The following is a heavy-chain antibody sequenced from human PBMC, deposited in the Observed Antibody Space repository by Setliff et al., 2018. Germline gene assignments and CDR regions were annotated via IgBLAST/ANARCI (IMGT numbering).Heavy chain of an antibody. CDR3: ARRSHSVTDAFDS. V-gene: IGHV4-4*09. CDR2: IYASGST. J-gene: IGHJ4*02. CDR1: GASINNYF. Sequence: SETLSLTCDISGASINNYFWSWIRQPPGKGLEWIGYIYASGSTYFNPSLRSRVTISLDTSKNQLSLKLSSVTAADTAVYYCARRSHSVTDAFDSWGQGTLVTVSS. D-gene: IGHD2-21*01.